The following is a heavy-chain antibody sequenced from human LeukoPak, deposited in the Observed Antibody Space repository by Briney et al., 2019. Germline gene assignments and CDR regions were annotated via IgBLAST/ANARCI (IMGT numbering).Heavy chain of an antibody. CDR1: GFAFTTYE. V-gene: IGHV3-48*03. D-gene: IGHD5-12*01. J-gene: IGHJ4*02. CDR3: ARGGYSGYEYDY. CDR2: ISSSGSTI. Sequence: PGGSLRLSCSASGFAFTTYEMNWVRQAPRKGLEWVSYISSSGSTIFYADSVKGRFTISRDNAKNSLYLQMNSLRVEDTAVYYCARGGYSGYEYDYWGQGTLVTVSS.